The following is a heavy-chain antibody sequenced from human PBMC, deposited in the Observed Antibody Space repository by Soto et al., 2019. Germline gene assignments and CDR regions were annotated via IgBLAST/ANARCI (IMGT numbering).Heavy chain of an antibody. D-gene: IGHD6-6*01. CDR1: GFTFSSYG. V-gene: IGHV3-30*18. CDR2: ISYDGSNK. CDR3: AKITPDPAARRNYYYGMDV. Sequence: GGSLRLSCAASGFTFSSYGMHWVRQAPGKGLEWVAVISYDGSNKYYADSVKGRFTISRDNSKNTLYLQMNSLRAEDTAVYYCAKITPDPAARRNYYYGMDVWGQGTTVTVSS. J-gene: IGHJ6*02.